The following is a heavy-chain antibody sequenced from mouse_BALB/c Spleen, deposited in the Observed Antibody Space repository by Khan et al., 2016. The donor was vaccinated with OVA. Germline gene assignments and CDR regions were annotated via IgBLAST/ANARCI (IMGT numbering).Heavy chain of an antibody. Sequence: EVELVESGGGLVKPGGSLKLSCAASGFTFSRYAMSWVRQTPEKRLEWVATISSGGSYTYYPDSVKGRFTISSDNAKNTLYLQMISLRSEDTAMYYCARVAWGYFDYWGQGTTLTVSS. CDR1: GFTFSRYA. V-gene: IGHV5-9-3*01. CDR2: ISSGGSYT. CDR3: ARVAWGYFDY. J-gene: IGHJ2*01.